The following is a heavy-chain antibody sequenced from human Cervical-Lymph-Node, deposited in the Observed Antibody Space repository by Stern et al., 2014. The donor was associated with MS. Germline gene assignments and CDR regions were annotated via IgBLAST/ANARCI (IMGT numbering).Heavy chain of an antibody. CDR2: ITNVGST. CDR3: ARDASSPERSDW. CDR1: GLTVSRDY. D-gene: IGHD1-1*01. V-gene: IGHV3-53*01. J-gene: IGHJ4*02. Sequence: EVQLVESGGGVVQPGGSLRLSCTASGLTVSRDYMKWVRQAPGKGLEWVSLITNVGSTFYTDHVKGRFTISRDDSKNTLYLHMTSLRAEDTAMYYCARDASSPERSDWWGQGTLVTVSS.